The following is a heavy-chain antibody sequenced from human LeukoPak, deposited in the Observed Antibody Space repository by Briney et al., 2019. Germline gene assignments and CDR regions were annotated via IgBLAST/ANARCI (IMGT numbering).Heavy chain of an antibody. CDR1: GFTFSSYA. V-gene: IGHV3-23*01. J-gene: IGHJ4*02. D-gene: IGHD6-13*01. Sequence: GGSLRLSCAASGFTFSSYAMSWVRQAPGKGLEWVSSIGGLGGSTFYAVSVKGRFTISRDNSKNTLYLQMNSLRAEDTAVYYCAATAAAGDYWGQGTLVTVSS. CDR2: IGGLGGST. CDR3: AATAAAGDY.